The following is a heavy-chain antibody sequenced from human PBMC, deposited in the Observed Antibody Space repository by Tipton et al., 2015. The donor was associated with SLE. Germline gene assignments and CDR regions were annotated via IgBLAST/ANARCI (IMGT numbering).Heavy chain of an antibody. CDR3: ARGGLGSDLRGSIYFGY. Sequence: TLSLTCTVSDSISSYFWSWVRQPPGKGLEWIGYMYYSGNTKYSPSLKGRVTISLDTSKTHISLRLTSVTAADTAVYYCARGGLGSDLRGSIYFGYWGQGTLVTVSS. CDR1: DSISSYF. J-gene: IGHJ4*02. V-gene: IGHV4-59*01. CDR2: MYYSGNT. D-gene: IGHD7-27*01.